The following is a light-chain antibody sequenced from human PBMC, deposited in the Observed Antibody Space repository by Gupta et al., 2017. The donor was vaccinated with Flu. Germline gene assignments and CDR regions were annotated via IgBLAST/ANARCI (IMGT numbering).Light chain of an antibody. CDR3: AAWDDSLNGHYV. V-gene: IGLV1-44*01. CDR1: SSNIGSNA. Sequence: QSVLAQPPSASGTPGQRVPISCSGRSSNIGSNAVNWYQQVPGTAPKLLIYGNDRRPSGVPDRFSGSKSGTSASLAIGGLQSEDEADYYCAAWDDSLNGHYVFGTGTKVTAL. J-gene: IGLJ1*01. CDR2: GND.